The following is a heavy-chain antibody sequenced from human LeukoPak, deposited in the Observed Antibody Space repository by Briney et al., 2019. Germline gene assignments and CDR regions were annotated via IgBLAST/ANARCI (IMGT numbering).Heavy chain of an antibody. CDR3: ARARLFGMVITTFDI. Sequence: GGSLRLSCAASGFTFSGYAMHWVRQAPGKGLEYVSAISTNGGTTYYANSVKGRFTISRDNSKNTLYLQMGSLRAEDMAVYYCARARLFGMVITTFDIWGQGTMVTVSS. CDR1: GFTFSGYA. CDR2: ISTNGGTT. D-gene: IGHD3-3*01. J-gene: IGHJ3*02. V-gene: IGHV3-64*01.